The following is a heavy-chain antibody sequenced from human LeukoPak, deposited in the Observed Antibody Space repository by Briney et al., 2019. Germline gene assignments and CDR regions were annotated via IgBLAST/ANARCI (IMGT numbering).Heavy chain of an antibody. J-gene: IGHJ5*02. CDR3: ARVSHSSGYPNWFDP. CDR2: INPSGGST. Sequence: GASVKVSCKASGYTFTSYYMHWVRQAPGQGLEWMGIINPSGGSTSYAQKFQGRVTMTRDMSTSTVYMELSSLRSEDTAVYYCARVSHSSGYPNWFDPWGQGTLVTVSS. CDR1: GYTFTSYY. V-gene: IGHV1-46*01. D-gene: IGHD3-22*01.